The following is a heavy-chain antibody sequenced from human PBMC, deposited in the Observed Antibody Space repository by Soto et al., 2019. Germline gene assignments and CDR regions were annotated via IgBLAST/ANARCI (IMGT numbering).Heavy chain of an antibody. Sequence: SGPTLVKPTQTLTLTCTFSGFSLSTSGVGVGWIRQPPGKALEWLALIYWDDDKRYSPSLKSRLTITKDTSKNQVVLTMTNMDPVDTATYYCAHSDKPMTTVTTHWFDPWGQGTLVTVSS. CDR1: GFSLSTSGVG. J-gene: IGHJ5*02. V-gene: IGHV2-5*02. CDR3: AHSDKPMTTVTTHWFDP. CDR2: IYWDDDK. D-gene: IGHD4-4*01.